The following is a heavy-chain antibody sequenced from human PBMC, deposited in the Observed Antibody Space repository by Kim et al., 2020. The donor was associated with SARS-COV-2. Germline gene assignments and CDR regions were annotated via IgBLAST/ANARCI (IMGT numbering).Heavy chain of an antibody. CDR3: ARGMRYDYVWGSYRYNDAFDI. D-gene: IGHD3-16*02. CDR2: IIPIFGTA. V-gene: IGHV1-69*13. Sequence: SVKVSCKASGGTFSSYAISWVRQAPGQGLEWMGGIIPIFGTANYAQKFQGRVTITAHESTSTAYMALSSLRSEETAVYYCARGMRYDYVWGSYRYNDAFDIWGQGTMVTVSS. J-gene: IGHJ3*02. CDR1: GGTFSSYA.